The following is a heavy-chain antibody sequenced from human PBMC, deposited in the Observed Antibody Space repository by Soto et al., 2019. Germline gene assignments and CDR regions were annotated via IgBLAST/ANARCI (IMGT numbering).Heavy chain of an antibody. D-gene: IGHD3-9*01. Sequence: GGSLRLSCAASGFTFSSYWMSWVRQAPGKGLEWVANIKQDGSEKYYVDSVKGRFTISRDSAKNSLYLQMNSLRAEDTAVYYCARDVYDILTGYSFSGNWFDPWGQGTLVTVSS. J-gene: IGHJ5*02. CDR3: ARDVYDILTGYSFSGNWFDP. CDR1: GFTFSSYW. V-gene: IGHV3-7*03. CDR2: IKQDGSEK.